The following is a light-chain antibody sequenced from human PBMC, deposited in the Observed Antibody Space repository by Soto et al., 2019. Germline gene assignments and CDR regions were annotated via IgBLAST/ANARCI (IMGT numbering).Light chain of an antibody. CDR2: GAS. Sequence: EIVMTQSPATLSVSPGERATLSCRASQSVSSNLAWYQQKPGQAPRLLIYGASTRATGIPARFSGSGSGTEFTLTISSLHSEEFAVYYCQQYNNWPRTFGQGTKVEIK. CDR3: QQYNNWPRT. V-gene: IGKV3-15*01. CDR1: QSVSSN. J-gene: IGKJ1*01.